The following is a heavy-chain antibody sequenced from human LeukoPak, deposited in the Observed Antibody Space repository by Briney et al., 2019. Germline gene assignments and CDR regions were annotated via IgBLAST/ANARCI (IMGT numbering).Heavy chain of an antibody. V-gene: IGHV1-24*01. Sequence: ASVKVSCKVSGYTLTELSMHWVRQAPGKGLEWMGGFDPEDGETIYAQKFQGRVTMTEDTSTDTAYMELSSLRSEDTAVYYCATSFWSGYPSNSFDPWGQGTLVTVSS. CDR2: FDPEDGET. D-gene: IGHD3-3*01. J-gene: IGHJ5*02. CDR1: GYTLTELS. CDR3: ATSFWSGYPSNSFDP.